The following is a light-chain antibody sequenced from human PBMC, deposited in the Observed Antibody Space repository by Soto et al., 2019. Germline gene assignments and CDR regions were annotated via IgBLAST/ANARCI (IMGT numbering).Light chain of an antibody. V-gene: IGKV3-20*01. J-gene: IGKJ1*01. Sequence: EIVLTQSPGTLSLSPGERATLSCRASQSVSNNYLAWYQQKPGQAPRLLIYGASSRATRIPDRFTGSGSGTDCALTISRLETEEFAVYYWQHYGSSPRTFGQGTKVEIQ. CDR2: GAS. CDR3: QHYGSSPRT. CDR1: QSVSNNY.